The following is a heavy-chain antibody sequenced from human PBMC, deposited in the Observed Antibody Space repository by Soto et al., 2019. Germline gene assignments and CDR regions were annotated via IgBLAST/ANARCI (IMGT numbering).Heavy chain of an antibody. CDR3: ARDWGITIKARGAFDI. J-gene: IGHJ3*02. D-gene: IGHD3-10*01. V-gene: IGHV3-33*01. CDR1: GFTFSSYG. Sequence: GGSLRLSCAASGFTFSSYGMHWVRQAPGKGLEWVAVIWYDGSNKYYADSVKGRFTISRDNSKNTLYLQMNSLRAEDTAVYYCARDWGITIKARGAFDIWGQGTMVTVSS. CDR2: IWYDGSNK.